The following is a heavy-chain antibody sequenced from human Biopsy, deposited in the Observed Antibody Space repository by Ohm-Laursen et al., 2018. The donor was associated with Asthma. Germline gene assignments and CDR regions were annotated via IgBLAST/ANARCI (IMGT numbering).Heavy chain of an antibody. V-gene: IGHV1-3*04. J-gene: IGHJ3*01. D-gene: IGHD3-9*01. Sequence: SVKVSCKASGYNFIGFAIHWVRQAPGQRLEWMGWVNTGNGDTKYSQKFQGRVTIIRDTSASTAYMELRSLRSEDTATYYCARTYYDFLTGQVKDVFGVWGQGTMVTVSS. CDR3: ARTYYDFLTGQVKDVFGV. CDR2: VNTGNGDT. CDR1: GYNFIGFA.